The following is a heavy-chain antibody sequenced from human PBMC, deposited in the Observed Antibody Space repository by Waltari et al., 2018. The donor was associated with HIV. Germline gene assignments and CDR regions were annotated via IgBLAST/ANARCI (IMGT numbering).Heavy chain of an antibody. D-gene: IGHD2-21*02. CDR3: ARVLPPPRLSEVTSRGTVDV. CDR2: IDHSGAT. V-gene: IGHV4-34*02. Sequence: QVKLQQWGARLLKPSETLSLTCAVSGGSFSAYFWTWIRQTPGKGLEWIGDIDHSGATNYSPSLRSRVSISVDRPKGQVSLKVTSVTAADTAVYYCARVLPPPRLSEVTSRGTVDVWGQGTSVTVSS. CDR1: GGSFSAYF. J-gene: IGHJ6*02.